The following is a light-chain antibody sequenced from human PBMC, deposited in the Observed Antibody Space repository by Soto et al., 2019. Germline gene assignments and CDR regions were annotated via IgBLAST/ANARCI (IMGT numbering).Light chain of an antibody. Sequence: EIVMTQSPATLSVSPGERATLSCRASQSVSSNLAWYQQKPGQVPTLLIYVASTRATGVPARFSGSGSGTEFTLTISSLQSEDVAIYYCQQYNNGPLTFGGGTKVEIK. CDR2: VAS. CDR1: QSVSSN. J-gene: IGKJ4*01. V-gene: IGKV3-15*01. CDR3: QQYNNGPLT.